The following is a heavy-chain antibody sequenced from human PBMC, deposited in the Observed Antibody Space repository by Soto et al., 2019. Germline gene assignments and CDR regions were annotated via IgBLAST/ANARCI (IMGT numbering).Heavy chain of an antibody. D-gene: IGHD4-4*01. CDR2: IYYTGST. CDR3: ARDGYTLTPNYYYGMDV. V-gene: IGHV4-59*01. Sequence: SETLSLTCTVSGGSISSYYWSWIRQPPGKGLEWIGYIYYTGSTNYNPSLRSRVTISVDTSKNHFSLKLSSVTAADTAVYYCARDGYTLTPNYYYGMDVWGQGTTVTVPS. J-gene: IGHJ6*02. CDR1: GGSISSYY.